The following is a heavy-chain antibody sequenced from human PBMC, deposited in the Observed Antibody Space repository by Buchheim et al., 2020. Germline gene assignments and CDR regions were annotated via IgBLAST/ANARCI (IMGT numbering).Heavy chain of an antibody. V-gene: IGHV3-73*02. CDR1: GFTFSGSA. J-gene: IGHJ4*02. CDR2: IRSQANTYAT. Sequence: EVQLVESGGGLVQPGGSLKLSCGASGFTFSGSAIHWVRQASGKGLEWVGRIRSQANTYATAYAASVKGRFTISRDDSKNTAYLQMNSLKTEDTAVYYCTRRGVGVTTPDYWGQGTL. D-gene: IGHD1-26*01. CDR3: TRRGVGVTTPDY.